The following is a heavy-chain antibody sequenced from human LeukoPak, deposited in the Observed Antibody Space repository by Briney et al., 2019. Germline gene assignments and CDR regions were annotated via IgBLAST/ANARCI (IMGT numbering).Heavy chain of an antibody. CDR2: INPNSGGT. V-gene: IGHV1-2*02. CDR1: GYTFTGYY. J-gene: IGHJ4*02. Sequence: GASVKVSCKASGYTFTGYYMQWVRQAPGQGLEWMGWINPNSGGTNYAQKFQGRVTKHRDTSIRTAYMELSRLRSDDTAVYYCARCTSGSFNAQFDYWGQGTLVTVSS. D-gene: IGHD1-26*01. CDR3: ARCTSGSFNAQFDY.